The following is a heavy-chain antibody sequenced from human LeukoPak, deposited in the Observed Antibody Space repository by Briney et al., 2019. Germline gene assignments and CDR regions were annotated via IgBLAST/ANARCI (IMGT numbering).Heavy chain of an antibody. D-gene: IGHD3-10*01. J-gene: IGHJ4*02. V-gene: IGHV1-2*06. CDR3: ARAGRITMVRGVKGDDY. CDR2: INPNSGGT. Sequence: ASVKVSCKAPGYTFTGYYMHWVRQAPGQGLEWMGRINPNSGGTNYAQKFQGRVPMTRDTSISTAYMELSRLRSDDTAVYYCARAGRITMVRGVKGDDYWGQGTLVTVSS. CDR1: GYTFTGYY.